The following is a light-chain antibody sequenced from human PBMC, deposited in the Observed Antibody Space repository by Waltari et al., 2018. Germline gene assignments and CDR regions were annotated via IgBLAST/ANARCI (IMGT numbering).Light chain of an antibody. J-gene: IGLJ2*01. CDR1: HSDLGPYNF. CDR2: GVR. V-gene: IGLV2-14*01. Sequence: QSAPPQPPSVSGSPGQSVTISCPGSHSDLGPYNFVSWYQQHQGKAPKLMIYGVRNRPSGGSDRFSGAKSGNTASLTISGLQADDEADYYCSSFTANRTLVFGGGTRLTVL. CDR3: SSFTANRTLV.